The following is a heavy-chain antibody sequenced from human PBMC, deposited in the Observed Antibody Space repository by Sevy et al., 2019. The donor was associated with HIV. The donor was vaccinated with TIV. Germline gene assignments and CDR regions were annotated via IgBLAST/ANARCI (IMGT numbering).Heavy chain of an antibody. J-gene: IGHJ4*02. D-gene: IGHD3-9*01. CDR1: GFTFSSYW. CDR3: AREYRDVLRYFDWLPFDY. CDR2: IKQDGSEK. V-gene: IGHV3-7*03. Sequence: GGSLRLSCAASGFTFSSYWMSWVRQAPGKGLEWVANIKQDGSEKYYVDSVKGRFTISRDNAKNSLYLQMNSLTAEDTAVYYCAREYRDVLRYFDWLPFDYWGQGTLVTVSS.